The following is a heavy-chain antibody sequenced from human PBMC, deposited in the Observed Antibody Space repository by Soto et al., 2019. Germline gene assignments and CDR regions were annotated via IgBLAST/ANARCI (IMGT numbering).Heavy chain of an antibody. J-gene: IGHJ4*02. CDR1: GYGFAGYW. CDR2: IDPSDSQT. Sequence: GESLKISCQGSGYGFAGYWITWVRQKPGKGLEWMGRIDPSDSQTYYSPSFRGHVTISVTKSITTVFLQWSSLRASDTAMYYCARQIYDSDTGPNFQYYFDSWGQGTPVTVSS. CDR3: ARQIYDSDTGPNFQYYFDS. V-gene: IGHV5-10-1*01. D-gene: IGHD3-22*01.